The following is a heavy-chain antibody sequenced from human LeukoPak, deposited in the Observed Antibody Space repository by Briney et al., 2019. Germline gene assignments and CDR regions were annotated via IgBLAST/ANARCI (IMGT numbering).Heavy chain of an antibody. Sequence: GGSLRLSCAASGFTVSSNYMSWVRQAPGKGLEWVAAISADGSNKYYGDSVKGRFTISSDNSKNTVYLQMNSLRAEDTAVYYCAKDRYSSGWYSDFDYWGQGDLVTVSS. V-gene: IGHV3-30*18. CDR1: GFTVSSNY. D-gene: IGHD6-19*01. CDR3: AKDRYSSGWYSDFDY. J-gene: IGHJ4*02. CDR2: ISADGSNK.